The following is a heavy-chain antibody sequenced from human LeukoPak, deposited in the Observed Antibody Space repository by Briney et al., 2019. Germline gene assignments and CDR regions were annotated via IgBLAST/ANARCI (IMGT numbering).Heavy chain of an antibody. V-gene: IGHV1-24*01. Sequence: ASVKVSCKVSGYTLSELSIHWGRPALGGGRGWRGGFEPEDGETIYAQKFQGRVTMTEDTSTDTAYMELSSLRSEDTAVYYCATDDRFGVTGYPTQLWGQGTLVTVSS. CDR3: ATDDRFGVTGYPTQL. D-gene: IGHD3-9*01. J-gene: IGHJ4*02. CDR1: GYTLSELS. CDR2: FEPEDGET.